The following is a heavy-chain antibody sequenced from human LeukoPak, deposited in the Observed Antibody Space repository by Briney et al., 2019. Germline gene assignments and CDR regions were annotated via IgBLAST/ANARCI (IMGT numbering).Heavy chain of an antibody. Sequence: PGGSLRLSCAASGFTFTNAWMSWVRQAPGKVLEWIGRSKSQTDGGTTDYAAPVEGRFTISRDDSKNTVYLQMNSLRTDDTAVYYCTTLSYVGGYWGQGTLVTVSS. J-gene: IGHJ4*02. CDR1: GFTFTNAW. CDR3: TTLSYVGGY. D-gene: IGHD3-10*02. V-gene: IGHV3-15*01. CDR2: SKSQTDGGTT.